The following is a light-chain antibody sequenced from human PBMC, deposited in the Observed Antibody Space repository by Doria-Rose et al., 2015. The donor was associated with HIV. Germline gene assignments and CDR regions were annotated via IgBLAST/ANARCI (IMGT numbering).Light chain of an antibody. CDR3: QQYYDTPS. CDR1: LSLLYTSKNY. J-gene: IGKJ3*01. Sequence: EIVMTQSPESLGMSLGERATLNCKSNLSLLYTSKNYLAWYQQKPGQPPKLLIYWASTRQSGVPARFSGSGSGTDFTLTISSLEAEDVAVYYCQQYYDTPSFGPGTTVDIK. CDR2: WAS. V-gene: IGKV4-1*01.